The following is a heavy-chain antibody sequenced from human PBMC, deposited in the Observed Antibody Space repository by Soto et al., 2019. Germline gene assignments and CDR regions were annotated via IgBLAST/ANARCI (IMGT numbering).Heavy chain of an antibody. CDR2: INPSGGST. J-gene: IGHJ4*02. CDR3: ARETVSYSSSSVSSDY. CDR1: GYTFTRYY. Sequence: GASVKVSCKASGYTFTRYYMHWVRQAPGQGLEWMGIINPSGGSTSYAQKFQGRVTMTRDTSTSTVYMELSSLRSEDTAVYYCARETVSYSSSSVSSDYWGQGTLVTVSS. D-gene: IGHD6-6*01. V-gene: IGHV1-46*01.